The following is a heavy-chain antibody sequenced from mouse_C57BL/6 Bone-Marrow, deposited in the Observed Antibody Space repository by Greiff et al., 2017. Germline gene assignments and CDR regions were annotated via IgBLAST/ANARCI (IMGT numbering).Heavy chain of an antibody. CDR3: ARGGTRAMDY. Sequence: EVHLVESGGGLVKPGGSLKLSCAASGFTFSSYAMSWVRQTPEKRLEWVATISDGGSYTYYPDNGKGRFTISRDNAKNNLYLQMSHLKSEDTAMYYCARGGTRAMDYWGQGTSVTVSS. D-gene: IGHD4-1*01. CDR2: ISDGGSYT. CDR1: GFTFSSYA. V-gene: IGHV5-4*01. J-gene: IGHJ4*01.